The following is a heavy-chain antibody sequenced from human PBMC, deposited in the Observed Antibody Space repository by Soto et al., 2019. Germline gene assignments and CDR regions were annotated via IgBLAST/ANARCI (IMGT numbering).Heavy chain of an antibody. Sequence: QVQLVESGGGVVQPGRSLRLSCAASGFAFSGYAMHWVRQAPGKGLEWMAVIWYDGSNKYYIDSVKDRFTIARDNSKNTVYLQMNSLRADDTAVYFCARDRTIRYFDYWGQGTLVTVSS. D-gene: IGHD3-9*01. CDR2: IWYDGSNK. CDR3: ARDRTIRYFDY. J-gene: IGHJ4*02. CDR1: GFAFSGYA. V-gene: IGHV3-33*01.